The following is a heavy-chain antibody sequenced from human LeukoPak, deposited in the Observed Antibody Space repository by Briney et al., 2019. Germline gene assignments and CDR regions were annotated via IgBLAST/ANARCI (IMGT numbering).Heavy chain of an antibody. CDR1: GGTFSSYA. D-gene: IGHD2-2*02. CDR3: ARDLIVVVPAAIVGGAFDI. V-gene: IGHV1-69*05. Sequence: SVKVSCKASGGTFSSYAISWVRQAPGQGLEWVGGIIPIFGTANYAQKFQGRVTITTDESTSTAYMELSSLRSEDTAVYYCARDLIVVVPAAIVGGAFDIWGQGTMVTVSS. J-gene: IGHJ3*02. CDR2: IIPIFGTA.